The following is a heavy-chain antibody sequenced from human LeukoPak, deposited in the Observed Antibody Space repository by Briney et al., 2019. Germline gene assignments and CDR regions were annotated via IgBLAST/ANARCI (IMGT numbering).Heavy chain of an antibody. J-gene: IGHJ4*02. V-gene: IGHV1-2*06. CDR3: ARETRDFSGYDN. D-gene: IGHD5-12*01. CDR1: GYTFTGYY. CDR2: INPNSGGT. Sequence: ASVKVSCKASGYTFTGYYMHWVRQAPGQGLEWMGRINPNSGGTNYAQKFQGRVTMTRDTSISTAYMELSSLRYDDTAVYYCARETRDFSGYDNWGQGTLVTVSS.